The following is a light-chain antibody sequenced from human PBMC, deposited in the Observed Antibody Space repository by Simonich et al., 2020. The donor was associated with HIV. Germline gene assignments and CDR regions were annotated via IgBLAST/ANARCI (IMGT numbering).Light chain of an antibody. CDR1: QSVSSY. V-gene: IGKV3-11*01. CDR3: QQYNNWPRT. J-gene: IGKJ1*01. CDR2: DAS. Sequence: EIVLTQSPATLSLSPGERATLSCGASQSVSSYLAWYQQKPGQAPRLLIYDASNRATGIPARFSGSGSGTDFTLTISSLEPEDFAVYYCQQYNNWPRTFGQGTKVEIK.